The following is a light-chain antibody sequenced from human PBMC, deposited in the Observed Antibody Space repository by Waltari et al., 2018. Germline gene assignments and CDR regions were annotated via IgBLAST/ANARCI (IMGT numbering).Light chain of an antibody. CDR1: SRDIANYNY. CDR3: ATYAGSYVL. CDR2: VAK. Sequence: QSALTHPPPASGSPAQSVTISCTVPSRDIANYNYFSWYQQFPGRAPKLIIYVAKRRPSGVPDRFSGSKSGSTAFLTVSGLQADDEADYHCATYAGSYVLFGGGTKLTVL. J-gene: IGLJ3*02. V-gene: IGLV2-8*01.